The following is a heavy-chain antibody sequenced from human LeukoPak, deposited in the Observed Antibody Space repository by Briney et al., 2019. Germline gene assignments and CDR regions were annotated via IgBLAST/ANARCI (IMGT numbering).Heavy chain of an antibody. CDR1: GFTFDDYA. Sequence: PGRSLRLSCAASGFTFDDYAMHWVRQAPGKGLEWVSGISWDSGSIGYADSVKGRFTISRDNAKNSLYLQMNSLRAEDTALYYCAKDKRRITMIVGDAFDIWGQGTMVTVSS. J-gene: IGHJ3*02. CDR3: AKDKRRITMIVGDAFDI. CDR2: ISWDSGSI. V-gene: IGHV3-9*01. D-gene: IGHD3-22*01.